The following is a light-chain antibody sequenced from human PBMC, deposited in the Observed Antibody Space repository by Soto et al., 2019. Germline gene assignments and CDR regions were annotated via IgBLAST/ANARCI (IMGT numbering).Light chain of an antibody. J-gene: IGKJ3*01. CDR2: DAS. CDR3: QQYDDWPGVT. V-gene: IGKV3-15*01. CDR1: RSISKN. Sequence: EIVMTQSPASLSVSPGERATLSCRASRSISKNLARYQQKPGQSPRFLIYDASTRATGIPARFSGSGSGTDFTLTISSLQSEDAATYYCQQYDDWPGVTFGPGTKVEIK.